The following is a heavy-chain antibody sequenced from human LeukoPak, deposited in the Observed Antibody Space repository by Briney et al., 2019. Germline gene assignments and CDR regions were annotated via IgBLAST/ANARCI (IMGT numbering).Heavy chain of an antibody. V-gene: IGHV3-30*04. CDR3: ARDPTNWNYVHYFDY. Sequence: GGSLRLSCAAPGFTFSSYAMHWVRQAPGKGLEWVAVISYDGSYKYYADSVKGRFTISRDNSKNTLYLQMNSLRPEDTAVYYCARDPTNWNYVHYFDYWGQGTLVTVSS. D-gene: IGHD1-7*01. J-gene: IGHJ4*02. CDR2: ISYDGSYK. CDR1: GFTFSSYA.